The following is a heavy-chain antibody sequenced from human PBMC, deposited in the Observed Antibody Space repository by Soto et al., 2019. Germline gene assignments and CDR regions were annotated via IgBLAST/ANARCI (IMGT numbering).Heavy chain of an antibody. Sequence: GGSLRLSCAASGFTFDDYAMHWVRQAPGKGLEWVSGISWNSGSIGYADSVKGRFTISRDNAKNSLYLQMNSLRAEDTALYYCAKSNLPLHDYSNLFDYWGQGTLVTVSS. CDR1: GFTFDDYA. CDR3: AKSNLPLHDYSNLFDY. V-gene: IGHV3-9*01. D-gene: IGHD4-4*01. CDR2: ISWNSGSI. J-gene: IGHJ4*02.